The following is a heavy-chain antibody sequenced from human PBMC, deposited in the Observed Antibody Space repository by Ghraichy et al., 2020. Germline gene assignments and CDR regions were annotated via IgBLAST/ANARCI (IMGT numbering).Heavy chain of an antibody. CDR2: INAGNGNT. Sequence: ASVKVSCKASGYTFTSYAMHWVRQAPGQRLEWMGWINAGNGNTKYSQKFQGRVTITRDTSASTAYMELSSLRSEDTAVYYGARGGSYYYYYYMDVWGKGTTVTVSS. V-gene: IGHV1-3*01. J-gene: IGHJ6*03. CDR1: GYTFTSYA. D-gene: IGHD1-26*01. CDR3: ARGGSYYYYYYMDV.